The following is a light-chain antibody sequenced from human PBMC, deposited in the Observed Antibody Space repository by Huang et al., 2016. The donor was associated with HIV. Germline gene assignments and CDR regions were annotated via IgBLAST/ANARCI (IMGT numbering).Light chain of an antibody. Sequence: DILMTQTPLFLSVTPGQPASISCKSSQNLLHTDGKTYLHWYLQRPGQSPHFLIYEVSKRFSGVPDRFSGNESGTNFTLEISRMETEDVGVYYCMQNTQSIQMATFGQGTKVEIK. J-gene: IGKJ1*01. CDR1: QNLLHTDGKTY. CDR3: MQNTQSIQMAT. CDR2: EVS. V-gene: IGKV2D-29*02.